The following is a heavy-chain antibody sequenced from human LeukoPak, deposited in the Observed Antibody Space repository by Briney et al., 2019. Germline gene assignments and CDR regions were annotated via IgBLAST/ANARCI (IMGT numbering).Heavy chain of an antibody. CDR2: IYYSGST. CDR1: GGSISGYY. V-gene: IGHV4-59*12. CDR3: ARIRSHRNYYYYYYMDV. J-gene: IGHJ6*03. Sequence: SETLSLTCTVSGGSISGYYWSWIRQPPGKGLEYIGYIYYSGSTNYNPSLKSRVTISVDTSKNQFSLKLSSVTAADTAVYYCARIRSHRNYYYYYYMDVWGKGTTVTISS.